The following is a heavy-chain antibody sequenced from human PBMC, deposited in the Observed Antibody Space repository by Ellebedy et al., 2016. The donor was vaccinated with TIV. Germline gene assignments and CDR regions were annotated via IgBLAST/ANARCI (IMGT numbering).Heavy chain of an antibody. CDR2: VFHNGRS. V-gene: IGHV4-59*01. Sequence: SETLSLTCSVSGGSITGYYWNWIRQSPGKGLEWIGFVFHNGRSKYNPSLESRLTLSVDTSKDHFSLRLSSVTAADTAVYYCARVGTTMGYWGQGNLVTVSS. D-gene: IGHD2/OR15-2a*01. CDR1: GGSITGYY. CDR3: ARVGTTMGY. J-gene: IGHJ4*02.